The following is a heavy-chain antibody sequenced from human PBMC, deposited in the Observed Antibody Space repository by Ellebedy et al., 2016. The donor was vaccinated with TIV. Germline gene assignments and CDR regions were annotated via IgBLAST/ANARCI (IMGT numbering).Heavy chain of an antibody. J-gene: IGHJ6*03. D-gene: IGHD6-6*01. Sequence: SVKVSXXASGGTFSSYAISWVRQAPGQGLEWMGGIIPIFGTANYAQKFQGRVTITADESTSTAYMELSSLRSEDTAVYYCASTKIGSSTYYYYYMDVWGKGTTVTVSS. CDR3: ASTKIGSSTYYYYYMDV. V-gene: IGHV1-69*13. CDR2: IIPIFGTA. CDR1: GGTFSSYA.